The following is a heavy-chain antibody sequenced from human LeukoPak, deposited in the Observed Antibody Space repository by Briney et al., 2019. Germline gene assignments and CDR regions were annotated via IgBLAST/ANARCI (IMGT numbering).Heavy chain of an antibody. D-gene: IGHD3-22*01. CDR2: IYYSGST. CDR1: GGSISSGTYY. CDR3: ARALYDSSGYYPQAGPLDY. J-gene: IGHJ4*02. V-gene: IGHV4-31*03. Sequence: SQTLSLTCTVSGGSISSGTYYWSWIRQHPGKGLEWIVYIYYSGSTYYNPSLKSRVTISVDASKNQFSLRLSSVTAADTAVYYCARALYDSSGYYPQAGPLDYWGQGTLVTVSS.